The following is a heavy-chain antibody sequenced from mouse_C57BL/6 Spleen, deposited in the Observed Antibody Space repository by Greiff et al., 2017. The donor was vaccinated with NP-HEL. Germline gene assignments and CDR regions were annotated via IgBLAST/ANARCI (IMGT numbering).Heavy chain of an antibody. CDR3: ARGYYGSSYVHWYFDV. J-gene: IGHJ1*03. V-gene: IGHV3-6*01. D-gene: IGHD1-1*01. Sequence: EVKLVESGPGLVKPSQSLSLTCSVTGYSITSGYYWNWIRQFPGNKLEWMGYISYDGSNNYNPSLKNRISITRDTSKNQFFLKLNSVTTEDTATYYCARGYYGSSYVHWYFDVWGTGTTVTVSS. CDR2: ISYDGSN. CDR1: GYSITSGYY.